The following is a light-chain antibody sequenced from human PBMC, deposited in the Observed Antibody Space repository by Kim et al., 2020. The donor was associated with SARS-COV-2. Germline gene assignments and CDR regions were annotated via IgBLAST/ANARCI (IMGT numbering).Light chain of an antibody. J-gene: IGLJ1*01. CDR2: DVS. CDR3: SSYTSSSTV. CDR1: SSYVGGYNY. V-gene: IGLV2-14*03. Sequence: QSALTQPASVSGSPGQSITISCTGTSSYVGGYNYVSWYQQHPGKAPKLMIYDVSNRPSGVSNRFSGSKSGNTASLTISGLQAEDEADYYCSSYTSSSTVFRTGTKVTVL.